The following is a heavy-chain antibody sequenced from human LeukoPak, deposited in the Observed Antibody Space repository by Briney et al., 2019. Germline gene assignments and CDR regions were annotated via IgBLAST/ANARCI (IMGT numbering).Heavy chain of an antibody. Sequence: ASVKVSRKASVYTLSRHDINGVRQAPGQRREWMGWLNPNIGNTGYAQKFQDRVTITRITSISTAYIVLSSRPSETRAVDYGARRVGYGAFDMWGEGSMVTVSS. CDR3: ARRVGYGAFDM. V-gene: IGHV1-8*03. J-gene: IGHJ3*02. CDR2: LNPNIGNT. D-gene: IGHD1-26*01. CDR1: VYTLSRHD.